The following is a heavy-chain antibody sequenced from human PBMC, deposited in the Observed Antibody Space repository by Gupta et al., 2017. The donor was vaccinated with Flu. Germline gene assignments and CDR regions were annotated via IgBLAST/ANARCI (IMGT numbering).Heavy chain of an antibody. D-gene: IGHD2-15*01. CDR2: ISGSGVGT. Sequence: EVQLLESGGDLVQPGGSLRISCTASGFAFSSYAMNWVRQAPGKGLEWVAGISGSGVGTYYADAVKGRFTISRDNSNNTVNLQMNSLRAEDTAVYYCAKARSEVVLAAANYWGQGTLVTVSS. CDR1: GFAFSSYA. J-gene: IGHJ4*02. V-gene: IGHV3-23*01. CDR3: AKARSEVVLAAANY.